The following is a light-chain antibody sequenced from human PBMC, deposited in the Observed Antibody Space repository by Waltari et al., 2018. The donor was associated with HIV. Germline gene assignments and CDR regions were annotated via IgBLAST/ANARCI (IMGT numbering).Light chain of an antibody. CDR1: SGYSNYA. J-gene: IGLJ3*02. V-gene: IGLV4-69*02. Sequence: QLVMTQSPSASASLGASVKLTCPLSSGYSNYAIAWHQQQPDKGPRYLMTVKSDGSHIKGDGIPDRFSGSSSGAERYLTISSLQSEDEADYYCQTWGSGLWVFGGGTTLSVL. CDR3: QTWGSGLWV. CDR2: VKSDGSH.